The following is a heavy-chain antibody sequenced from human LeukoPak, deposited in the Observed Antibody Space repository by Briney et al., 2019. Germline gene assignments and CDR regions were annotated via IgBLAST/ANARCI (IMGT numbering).Heavy chain of an antibody. D-gene: IGHD2-2*01. CDR3: ARGGCSSTSCYDGY. CDR2: IIPIFGTA. Sequence: ASVKVSCKASGGTFSSYAISWVRQAPGQGLEWMGGIIPIFGTANYAQKFQGRVTITADKSTSTAYMELSSLRSEDTAVYYCARGGCSSTSCYDGYWGQGTLVTVSS. CDR1: GGTFSSYA. V-gene: IGHV1-69*06. J-gene: IGHJ4*02.